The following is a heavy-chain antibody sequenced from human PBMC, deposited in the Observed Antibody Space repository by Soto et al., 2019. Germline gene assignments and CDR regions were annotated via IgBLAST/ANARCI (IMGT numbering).Heavy chain of an antibody. CDR1: GFTFSSYA. CDR3: ARRIPFIIAVAATGLDY. J-gene: IGHJ4*02. D-gene: IGHD6-19*01. CDR2: ISYDGSNK. Sequence: QVQLVESGGGVVQPGRSLRLSCAASGFTFSSYAMHWVRQAPGKGLEWVAVISYDGSNKYYADSVKGRFTISRDNSKNTLYLQMNSLRAEDTAVYYCARRIPFIIAVAATGLDYWGQGTLVTVSS. V-gene: IGHV3-30-3*01.